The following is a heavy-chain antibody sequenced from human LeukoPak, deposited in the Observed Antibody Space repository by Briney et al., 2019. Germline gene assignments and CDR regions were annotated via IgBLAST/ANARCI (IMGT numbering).Heavy chain of an antibody. CDR1: GGSISSGGYY. Sequence: SQTLSLTCTVSGGSISSGGYYWSWLRQHPGKGLEWIGYIYYSGSTYYNPSLKSRVTISVDTSKNQFSLKLSSVTAADTAVYYCASEFVAGIAVAGTSGAFDIWGQGTMVTVSS. D-gene: IGHD6-19*01. CDR3: ASEFVAGIAVAGTSGAFDI. V-gene: IGHV4-31*03. J-gene: IGHJ3*02. CDR2: IYYSGST.